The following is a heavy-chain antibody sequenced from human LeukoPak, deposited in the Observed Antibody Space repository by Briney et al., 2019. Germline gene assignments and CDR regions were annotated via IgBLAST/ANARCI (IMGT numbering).Heavy chain of an antibody. V-gene: IGHV4-59*08. Sequence: SETLSLTCTASGGSMSPYHWGWIRQPPGKGLEWTGYIYYSGSTNYNPSLNSRVTISVDTSKNQFSLRLSSVTAANTAIYYCARAVSGRFDYWGQGTLVTVSS. CDR1: GGSMSPYH. J-gene: IGHJ4*02. CDR2: IYYSGST. D-gene: IGHD6-19*01. CDR3: ARAVSGRFDY.